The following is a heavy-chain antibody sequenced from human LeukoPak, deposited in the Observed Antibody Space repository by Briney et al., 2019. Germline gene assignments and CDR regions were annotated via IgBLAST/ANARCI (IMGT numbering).Heavy chain of an antibody. V-gene: IGHV1-2*02. CDR2: INPNSGGT. CDR1: GYTFTGYY. J-gene: IGHJ6*03. Sequence: ASVKVSCKASGYTFTGYYMHWVRQAPGQGLEWMGWINPNSGGTNYAQKFQGRVTMTRDTSISTAYMELSRLGSDDTAVYYCARALAAAPRAYYYYMDVWGKGTTVTVSS. D-gene: IGHD6-13*01. CDR3: ARALAAAPRAYYYYMDV.